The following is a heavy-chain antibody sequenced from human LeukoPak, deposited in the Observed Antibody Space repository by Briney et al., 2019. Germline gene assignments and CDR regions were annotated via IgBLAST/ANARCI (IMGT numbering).Heavy chain of an antibody. CDR3: ARFPPRARLYDFWSGPPYYYYGMDV. V-gene: IGHV1-18*01. CDR2: ISAYNGNT. Sequence: ASVKVSCKAPGYTFTSYGISWVRQAPGQGLEWMGWISAYNGNTNYAQKLQGRVTVTTDTSTSTAYMELRSLRSDDTAVYYCARFPPRARLYDFWSGPPYYYYGMDVWGQGTTVTVSS. D-gene: IGHD3-3*01. CDR1: GYTFTSYG. J-gene: IGHJ6*02.